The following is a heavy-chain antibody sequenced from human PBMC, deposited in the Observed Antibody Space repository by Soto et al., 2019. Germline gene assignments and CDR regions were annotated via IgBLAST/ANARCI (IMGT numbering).Heavy chain of an antibody. D-gene: IGHD7-27*01. V-gene: IGHV3-30*18. CDR2: ISYDGSNT. CDR1: GFTFSSYG. Sequence: QVQLVESGGGVVQPGRSLRLSCAASGFTFSSYGMHWGRQAPGKGLEWVAVISYDGSNTYYADSVKGRFTISRDNSKNTLYLQMNSLRAEDTAVYYCAKDLSGENQWGQGTMVTVSS. CDR3: AKDLSGENQ. J-gene: IGHJ3*01.